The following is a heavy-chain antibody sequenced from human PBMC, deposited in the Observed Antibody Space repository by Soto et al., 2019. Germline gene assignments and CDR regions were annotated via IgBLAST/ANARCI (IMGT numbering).Heavy chain of an antibody. CDR1: GFTFNTYG. Sequence: GSLKLSRATSGFTFNTYGMALVRQAPGKGLAWVSAILGTGDRVSYVDSVKGRFTISRDNSKNTLYLQMNSLRADDTAIYYCAKYFNTGTSSTYDSWGQGTLVTVSS. CDR3: AKYFNTGTSSTYDS. V-gene: IGHV3-23*01. J-gene: IGHJ4*02. D-gene: IGHD1-7*01. CDR2: ILGTGDRV.